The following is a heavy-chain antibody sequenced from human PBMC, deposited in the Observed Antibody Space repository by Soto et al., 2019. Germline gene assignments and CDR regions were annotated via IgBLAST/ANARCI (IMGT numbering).Heavy chain of an antibody. J-gene: IGHJ4*01. CDR1: GGSISSGDYY. CDR2: IYYSGST. CDR3: ARGDFNWNYVLAY. V-gene: IGHV4-30-4*01. D-gene: IGHD1-7*01. Sequence: SETLSLTCTVSGGSISSGDYYWSWIRQPPGKGLEWIGYIYYSGSTYYNPSLKSRVTISVDTSKNQFSLKLSSVTAADTAVYFCARGDFNWNYVLAYSGRRSPVT.